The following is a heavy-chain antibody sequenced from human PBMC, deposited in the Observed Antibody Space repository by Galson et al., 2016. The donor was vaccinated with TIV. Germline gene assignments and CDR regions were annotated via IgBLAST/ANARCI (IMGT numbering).Heavy chain of an antibody. CDR1: GYTFSSYY. Sequence: QSGAEVKNPGASVKVSCKASGYTFSSYYMHWVRQAPGQGLEWVGRINPSGDGTDYAQKFQGSVTMTRDTSTSTVYMELYSLTSDDTAVYYCARGLLGPSPANDYWGQGTLVIVSS. J-gene: IGHJ4*02. D-gene: IGHD1-26*01. V-gene: IGHV1-46*01. CDR2: INPSGDGT. CDR3: ARGLLGPSPANDY.